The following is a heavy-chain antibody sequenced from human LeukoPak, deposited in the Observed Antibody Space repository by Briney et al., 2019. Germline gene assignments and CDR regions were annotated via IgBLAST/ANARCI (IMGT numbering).Heavy chain of an antibody. CDR2: INDNGAGT. Sequence: TGGSLRLSCAASGCTFSSYAMSWVRQAPGKGLKWVSTINDNGAGTYYADSVKGRFTISRDNSYKTVPLQMNILRDEDTGVYYCAKGRRTGVGPYMGYHYYMDVWGKGAKVTVSS. J-gene: IGHJ6*03. V-gene: IGHV3-23*01. CDR3: AKGRRTGVGPYMGYHYYMDV. CDR1: GCTFSSYA. D-gene: IGHD3-16*01.